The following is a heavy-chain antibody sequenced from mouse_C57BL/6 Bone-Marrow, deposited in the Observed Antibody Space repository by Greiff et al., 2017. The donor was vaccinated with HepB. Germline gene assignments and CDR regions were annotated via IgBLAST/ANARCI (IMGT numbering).Heavy chain of an antibody. Sequence: EVKLVESGGGLVKPGGSLKLSCAASGFTFSSYAMSRVRQTPEKRLEWVATISDGGSYTYYPDNVKGRFTISRDNAKNNLYLQMSHLKSEDTALYYCARDGPGAMDYWGQGTSVTVSS. CDR3: ARDGPGAMDY. V-gene: IGHV5-4*01. CDR2: ISDGGSYT. CDR1: GFTFSSYA. J-gene: IGHJ4*01.